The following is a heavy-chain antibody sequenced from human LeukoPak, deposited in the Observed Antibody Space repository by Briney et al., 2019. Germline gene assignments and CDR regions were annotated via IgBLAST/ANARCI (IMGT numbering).Heavy chain of an antibody. D-gene: IGHD6-13*01. J-gene: IGHJ4*02. CDR1: GGSISSSFYS. CDR3: ARDAYSSSWSRLFYFDY. Sequence: SETLSLTCTVSGGSISSSFYSWGWIRQPPGKGLEWIGSIHYSGSTYDNPSLKSRVTISVDTSKNQFSLKLSSVTAADTAVYYCARDAYSSSWSRLFYFDYWGQGTLVTVSS. CDR2: IHYSGST. V-gene: IGHV4-39*07.